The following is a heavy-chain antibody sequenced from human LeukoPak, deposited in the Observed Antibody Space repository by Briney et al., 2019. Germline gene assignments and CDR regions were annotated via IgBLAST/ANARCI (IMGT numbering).Heavy chain of an antibody. J-gene: IGHJ4*02. D-gene: IGHD3-22*01. CDR1: GGTFSSYA. V-gene: IGHV1-69*04. CDR3: ARDRTDYYDSSGYYPDY. Sequence: APVKVSCKASGGTFSSYAISWVRQAPGQGLEWMGRIIPILGIANYAQKFQGRVTITADKSTSTAYMELSSLRSEDTAVYYCARDRTDYYDSSGYYPDYWGQGTLVTVSS. CDR2: IIPILGIA.